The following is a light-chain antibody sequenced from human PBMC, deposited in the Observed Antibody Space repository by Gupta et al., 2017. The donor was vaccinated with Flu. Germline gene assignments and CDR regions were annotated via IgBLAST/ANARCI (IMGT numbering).Light chain of an antibody. J-gene: IGLJ2*01. V-gene: IGLV1-47*01. CDR2: RNS. CDR3: AAWDDSLSGVV. CDR1: SSNIGSNS. Sequence: QSVLTQPPSASGTPGQRVTIPCSGSSSNIGSNSVYWYQQLPGTAPTLLIYRNSQRPSGVPDRFSGSRSGTSASLAISGLRSADEADYYCAAWDDSLSGVVFGGGTKLTVL.